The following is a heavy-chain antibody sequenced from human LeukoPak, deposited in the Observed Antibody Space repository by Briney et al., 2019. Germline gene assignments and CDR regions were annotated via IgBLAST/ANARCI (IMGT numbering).Heavy chain of an antibody. CDR2: ISSSSSYI. CDR1: GFTFSSYS. V-gene: IGHV3-21*01. Sequence: GGSLRLSCAASGFTFSSYSMNWVRQAPGKGLEWVSSISSSSSYIYYADSVEGRFTISRDNAKNSLYLQMNSLRAEDTAVYYCARRNTTVTTPFDYWGQGTLVTVSS. D-gene: IGHD4-17*01. J-gene: IGHJ4*02. CDR3: ARRNTTVTTPFDY.